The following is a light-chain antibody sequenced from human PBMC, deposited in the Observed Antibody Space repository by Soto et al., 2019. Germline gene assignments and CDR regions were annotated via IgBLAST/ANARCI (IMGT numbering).Light chain of an antibody. CDR2: AAS. Sequence: DLQMTQSPSSVSASVGDRVTITCRASQGVSSWLAWYQQKPGKAPKLLIYAASSLQGGLPSRCSRSGSGTDFRRTISSLQPEDFATYSGQQSNSFPLPVGGGTKVEIK. CDR1: QGVSSW. CDR3: QQSNSFPLP. J-gene: IGKJ4*01. V-gene: IGKV1-12*01.